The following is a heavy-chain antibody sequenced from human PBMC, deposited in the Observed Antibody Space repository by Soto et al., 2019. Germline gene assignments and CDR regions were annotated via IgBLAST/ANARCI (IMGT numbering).Heavy chain of an antibody. CDR3: ARYYYDSSGYTDAFDI. CDR1: GYSFTSYW. D-gene: IGHD3-22*01. J-gene: IGHJ3*02. V-gene: IGHV5-51*01. Sequence: RGESLKISCKGSGYSFTSYWIGWVRQMSGKGLEWMGIIYPGDSDTRYSPSFQGQVTISADKSISTAYLQWSSLKASDTAMYYCARYYYDSSGYTDAFDIWGQGTMVTVSS. CDR2: IYPGDSDT.